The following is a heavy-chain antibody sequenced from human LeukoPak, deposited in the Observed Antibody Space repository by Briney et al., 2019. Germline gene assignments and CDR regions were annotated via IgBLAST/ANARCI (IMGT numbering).Heavy chain of an antibody. J-gene: IGHJ4*02. D-gene: IGHD1-26*01. CDR2: IYYTGST. V-gene: IGHV4-39*01. Sequence: SETLSLTCTVSGGSISSSSYFWGWIRQPPGKGLDWLGSIYYTGSTYYNPSLKSRVTISVDTSKNQFSLKLSSVTAADTAVYYCARISHSGSYYADYWGQGTLVTVSS. CDR1: GGSISSSSYF. CDR3: ARISHSGSYYADY.